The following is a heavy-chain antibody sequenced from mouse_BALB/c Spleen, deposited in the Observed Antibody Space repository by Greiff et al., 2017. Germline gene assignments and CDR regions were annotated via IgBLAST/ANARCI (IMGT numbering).Heavy chain of an antibody. J-gene: IGHJ3*01. V-gene: IGHV5-4*02. CDR2: ISDGGSYT. D-gene: IGHD1-1*01. Sequence: EVQGVESGGGLVKPGGSLKLSCAASGFTFSDYYMYWVRQTPEKRLEWVATISDGGSYTYYPDSVKGRFTISRDNAKNNLYLQMSSLKSEDTAMYYCARGGGYYGSSPFAYWGQGTLVTVS. CDR1: GFTFSDYY. CDR3: ARGGGYYGSSPFAY.